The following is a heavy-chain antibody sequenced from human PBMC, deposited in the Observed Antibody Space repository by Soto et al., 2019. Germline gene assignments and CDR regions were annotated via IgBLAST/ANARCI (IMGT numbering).Heavy chain of an antibody. D-gene: IGHD3-10*01. V-gene: IGHV1-3*01. CDR3: ARDLDGSGFFDY. J-gene: IGHJ4*02. CDR2: INAGNGNT. Sequence: QVQLVQSGAEVKKPGASVKVSCKASGYTFTSYAMHWVRQAPGQRLEWMGWINAGNGNTKYSQKFQGRVTITRDTSASTAYMELSSLRSEDTAVYYCARDLDGSGFFDYWGQGTLVTVSS. CDR1: GYTFTSYA.